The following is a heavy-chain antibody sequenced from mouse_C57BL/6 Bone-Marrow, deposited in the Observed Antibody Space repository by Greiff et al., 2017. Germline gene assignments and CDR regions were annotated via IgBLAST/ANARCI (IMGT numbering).Heavy chain of an antibody. Sequence: VKLVESGPGLVQPSQSLSITCTVSGFSLTSYGVHWVRQSPGKGLEWLGVIWRGGSTDYNAAFMSRLSITKDNSKSQVFVKMNSMQADDTAIYYCAKKNWAGFAYGGQGTLVTVAA. CDR3: AKKNWAGFAY. CDR1: GFSLTSYG. V-gene: IGHV2-5*01. J-gene: IGHJ3*01. D-gene: IGHD4-1*01. CDR2: IWRGGST.